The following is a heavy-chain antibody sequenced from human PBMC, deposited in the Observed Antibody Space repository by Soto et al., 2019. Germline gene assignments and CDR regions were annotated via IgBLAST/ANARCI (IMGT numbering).Heavy chain of an antibody. CDR1: GYTFTNYG. D-gene: IGHD2-8*01. J-gene: IGHJ4*02. CDR3: ARAPSNGAGSPLFY. CDR2: ISAYNGNT. Sequence: ASVKVSCKASGYTFTNYGITWVRQAPGQGLEWMGWISAYNGNTNYAQKLQGRVTMTTDTSTSTAYMELRSLRSDDAAVYYCARAPSNGAGSPLFYLGRGTLVTVSS. V-gene: IGHV1-18*01.